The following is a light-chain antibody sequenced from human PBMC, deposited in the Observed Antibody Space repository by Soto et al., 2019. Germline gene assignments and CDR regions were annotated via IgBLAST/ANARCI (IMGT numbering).Light chain of an antibody. CDR2: WAS. V-gene: IGKV4-1*01. CDR1: QSGLYNSNNKNC. J-gene: IGKJ2*01. CDR3: QQYYTTPYT. Sequence: DIVMTQSPGSLAVSLGERATINCKSSQSGLYNSNNKNCLAWYQQKPGQPPKLLIFWASTRESGGPDRFSGSGSGTDFTLTISRLQAEDVAVYYCQQYYTTPYTFGQGTKLEIK.